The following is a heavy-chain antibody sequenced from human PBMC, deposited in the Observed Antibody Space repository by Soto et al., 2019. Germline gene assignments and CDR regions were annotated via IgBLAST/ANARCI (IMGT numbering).Heavy chain of an antibody. CDR3: ARGTIFGSGGMDV. D-gene: IGHD3-3*01. J-gene: IGHJ6*02. V-gene: IGHV4-34*01. CDR2: INHSGST. Sequence: PSETLSLTCAVYGGSLSGYYWSWIRQPPGKGLEWIGEINHSGSTNYNPFLKSRVTISVDTSKNQFSLKLSSVTAADTAVYYCARGTIFGSGGMDVWGQGTTVTVSS. CDR1: GGSLSGYY.